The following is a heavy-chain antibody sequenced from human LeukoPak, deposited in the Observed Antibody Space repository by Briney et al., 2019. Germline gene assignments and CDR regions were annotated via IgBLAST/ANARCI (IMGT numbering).Heavy chain of an antibody. CDR2: IYPGDSDT. J-gene: IGHJ4*02. CDR3: ARPSGTYNRFDY. D-gene: IGHD1-26*01. V-gene: IGHV5-51*01. Sequence: GASLQISCQCSGSSFTSSWIGGVRPLPGKGLEWMGIIYPGDSDTTYSPSFQGQVTISADKSTSTAYLQWRSLKASDTAMYYCARPSGTYNRFDYWGQGTLVTVSS. CDR1: GSSFTSSW.